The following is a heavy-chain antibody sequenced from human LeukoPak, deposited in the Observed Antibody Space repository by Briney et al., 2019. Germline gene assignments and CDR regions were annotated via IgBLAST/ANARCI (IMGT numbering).Heavy chain of an antibody. Sequence: GGSLRLSCAASGFTFSSYSVNWVRQAPGKGLEWVSSISSSSSYIYYADSVKGRFTTSRDNAKNSLYLQMNSLRAEDTAVYYCARSIGLYYFDYWGQGTLVTVSS. D-gene: IGHD3-22*01. V-gene: IGHV3-21*01. J-gene: IGHJ4*02. CDR3: ARSIGLYYFDY. CDR2: ISSSSSYI. CDR1: GFTFSSYS.